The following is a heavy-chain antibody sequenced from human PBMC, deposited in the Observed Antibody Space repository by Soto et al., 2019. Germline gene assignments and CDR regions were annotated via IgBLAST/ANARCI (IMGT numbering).Heavy chain of an antibody. Sequence: GGSLRLSCAASGFTFSSYSMNWVRQAPGKGLEWVSYISSSSSTIYYADSVKGRFTISRDNAKNSLYLQMNSLRDEDTAVYYCSRDGVDYGDYPLNDWGQGTLVTVSS. J-gene: IGHJ4*02. D-gene: IGHD4-17*01. CDR2: ISSSSSTI. CDR3: SRDGVDYGDYPLND. V-gene: IGHV3-48*02. CDR1: GFTFSSYS.